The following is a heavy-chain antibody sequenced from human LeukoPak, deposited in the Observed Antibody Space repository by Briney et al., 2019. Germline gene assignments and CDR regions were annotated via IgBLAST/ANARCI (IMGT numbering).Heavy chain of an antibody. CDR1: GDSVSSNSAA. Sequence: SQTLSLTCAISGDSVSSNSAAWNWIRQSPSRGLEWLGRTYYRSKWYNDYAVSVKSRITINPDTSKNQFSLQLNSVTPEDTAVYYCARDLRGATILEAYYYYGMDVWGQGTTVTVSS. CDR2: TYYRSKWYN. D-gene: IGHD1-26*01. J-gene: IGHJ6*02. V-gene: IGHV6-1*01. CDR3: ARDLRGATILEAYYYYGMDV.